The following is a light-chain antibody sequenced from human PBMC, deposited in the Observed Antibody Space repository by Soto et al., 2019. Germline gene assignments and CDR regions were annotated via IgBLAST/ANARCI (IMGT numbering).Light chain of an antibody. J-gene: IGKJ2*01. CDR2: DAS. CDR1: QSGSSY. Sequence: EIVLTQSPATLSLSPAERATPSCRASQSGSSYLASYQQKPGQAPRLLIYDASNRATGIPARFSGSGSGTDFTLTISSLEPEDFAVYYCQQRSNWPPYTFGQGTKLEIK. CDR3: QQRSNWPPYT. V-gene: IGKV3-11*01.